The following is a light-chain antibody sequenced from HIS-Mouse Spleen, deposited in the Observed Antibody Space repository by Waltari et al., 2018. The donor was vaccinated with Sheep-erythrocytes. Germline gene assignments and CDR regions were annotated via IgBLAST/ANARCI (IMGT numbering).Light chain of an antibody. CDR1: SSDVGGYNS. Sequence: QSALTQPRSVSGSPGQSVTISCTGTSSDVGGYNSVSWYQQHPGKATKLMIYDVSKRPSGGPDRVSGSKSGNTASLTISGLQAEDAADYYCCSYAGSYNHVFATGTKVTVL. CDR2: DVS. CDR3: CSYAGSYNHV. V-gene: IGLV2-11*01. J-gene: IGLJ1*01.